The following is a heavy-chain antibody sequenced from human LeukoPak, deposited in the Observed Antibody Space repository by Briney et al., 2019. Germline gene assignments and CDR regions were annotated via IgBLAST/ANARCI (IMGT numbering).Heavy chain of an antibody. CDR3: ARDAWLVGTTNLYYFDY. D-gene: IGHD1-26*01. J-gene: IGHJ4*02. V-gene: IGHV1-2*02. CDR1: EYTFTDYY. CDR2: INPNSGDT. Sequence: APVKVSCKASEYTFTDYYMHWVRQAPGQGLERMGWINPNSGDTNYAQKFQGRVTMTRDPSISTAYMALTRLRSDDTAVYYCARDAWLVGTTNLYYFDYWGQGTLVTVSS.